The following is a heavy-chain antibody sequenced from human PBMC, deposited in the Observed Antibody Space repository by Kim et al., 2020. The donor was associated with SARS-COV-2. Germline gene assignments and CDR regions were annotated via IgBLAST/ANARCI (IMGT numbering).Heavy chain of an antibody. D-gene: IGHD5-12*01. CDR1: GGSVSSGSYY. J-gene: IGHJ4*02. Sequence: SETLSLTCTVSGGSVSSGSYYWSWIRQPPGKGLEWIGYIYYSGSTDYNPSLKSRVTISVDTSKNQFSLKLSSVTAADTAVYYCAIAFQMDYRDIVATGPIDYWGQGTRVTVSS. CDR2: IYYSGST. CDR3: AIAFQMDYRDIVATGPIDY. V-gene: IGHV4-61*01.